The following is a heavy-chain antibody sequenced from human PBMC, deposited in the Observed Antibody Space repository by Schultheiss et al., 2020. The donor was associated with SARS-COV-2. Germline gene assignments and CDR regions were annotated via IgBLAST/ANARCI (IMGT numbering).Heavy chain of an antibody. Sequence: GSLRLSCAASGFTFSSYAMHWVRQAPGKGLEWIGEIYHSGSTNYNPSLKSRVTISVDKSKNQFSLKLSSVTAADTAVYYCARGRYCSSTSCYNGVVDIWGQGTMVTVSS. J-gene: IGHJ3*02. CDR2: IYHSGST. CDR1: GFTFSSYA. V-gene: IGHV4-4*02. CDR3: ARGRYCSSTSCYNGVVDI. D-gene: IGHD2-2*02.